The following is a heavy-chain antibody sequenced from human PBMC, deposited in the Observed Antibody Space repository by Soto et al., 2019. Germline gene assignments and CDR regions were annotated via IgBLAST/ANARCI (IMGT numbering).Heavy chain of an antibody. J-gene: IGHJ5*02. CDR2: INHSGST. CDR3: ARGWYRRWFDP. D-gene: IGHD6-19*01. Sequence: PSETLSLTCAVYGGSFSGYYWSWIRQPPGKGLEWIGEINHSGSTNYNPSLKSRVTISVDTSKNQFSLKLSSVTAADTAVYYCARGWYRRWFDPWGQGTLVTVSS. CDR1: GGSFSGYY. V-gene: IGHV4-34*01.